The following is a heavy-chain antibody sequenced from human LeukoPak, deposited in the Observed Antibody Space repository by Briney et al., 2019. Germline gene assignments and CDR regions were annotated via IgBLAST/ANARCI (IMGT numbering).Heavy chain of an antibody. CDR3: ARLIGYSSASWSFDI. Sequence: PSETLSLTCTVSGGSISSYYWSWIRQPPGKGLEWIGYIYYSGSTNYNPSLKSRVTISVDTSKNQFSLKLSSVTAADTAVYCCARLIGYSSASWSFDIWGQGTMVTVSS. D-gene: IGHD6-25*01. V-gene: IGHV4-59*01. J-gene: IGHJ3*02. CDR2: IYYSGST. CDR1: GGSISSYY.